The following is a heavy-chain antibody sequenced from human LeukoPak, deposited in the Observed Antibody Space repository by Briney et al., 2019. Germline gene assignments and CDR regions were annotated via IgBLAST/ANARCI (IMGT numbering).Heavy chain of an antibody. CDR1: GFTFSSYG. J-gene: IGHJ6*03. D-gene: IGHD6-13*01. V-gene: IGHV3-30*02. CDR2: IRYDGSNK. Sequence: PGGSLRLSCAASGFTFSSYGMHWVRQAPGKGLEWVAFIRYDGSNKYYADSVKGRFTISRDNSKNTLYLQMNSLRAEDTAVYYCARGWGSSSWYYYYYYMDVWGKGTTVTVSS. CDR3: ARGWGSSSWYYYYYYMDV.